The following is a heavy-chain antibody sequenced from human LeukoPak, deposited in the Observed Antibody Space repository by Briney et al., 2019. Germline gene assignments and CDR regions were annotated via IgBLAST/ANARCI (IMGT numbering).Heavy chain of an antibody. V-gene: IGHV4-39*07. CDR2: IHYSGST. CDR1: GGSISSSSYY. J-gene: IGHJ6*03. CDR3: ARVRCSGGSCPYYYYYYYMDV. D-gene: IGHD2-15*01. Sequence: SETLSLTCTVSGGSISSSSYYWAWIHQPPGKGLEWIGSIHYSGSTYYNPSLQSRVTISIDTSKNQFSLKLRFVTAADTAVYYCARVRCSGGSCPYYYYYYYMDVWGKGTTVTVSS.